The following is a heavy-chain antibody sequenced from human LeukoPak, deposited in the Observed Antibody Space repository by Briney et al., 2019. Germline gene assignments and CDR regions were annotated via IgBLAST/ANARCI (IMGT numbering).Heavy chain of an antibody. D-gene: IGHD6-13*01. J-gene: IGHJ4*02. Sequence: SETLSLTCAVYGGSFSGYYWSWIRQPPGKGLVWIGEINHSGSTNYNPSLKSRVTMSVDKSKNHFSLILSSVTAADTAVYYCARDSWDSSSWYFDYWGQGTLVTVSS. CDR2: INHSGST. CDR3: ARDSWDSSSWYFDY. CDR1: GGSFSGYY. V-gene: IGHV4-34*01.